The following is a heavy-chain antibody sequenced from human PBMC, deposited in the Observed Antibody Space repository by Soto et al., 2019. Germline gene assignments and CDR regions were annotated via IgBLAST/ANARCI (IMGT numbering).Heavy chain of an antibody. Sequence: QVQLEQSGAEVKKPGSSVKVSCKASGGTFSTHAIIWVRQAPGQGLAWVGGIIPAFGTTYFAQEFQGRVTLSADDLATTAYMEVSSLSSEDTAVYYCARGYCSGGNCYSGMDAWGQGTTVTVSS. V-gene: IGHV1-69*01. CDR2: IIPAFGTT. D-gene: IGHD2-15*01. J-gene: IGHJ6*02. CDR1: GGTFSTHA. CDR3: ARGYCSGGNCYSGMDA.